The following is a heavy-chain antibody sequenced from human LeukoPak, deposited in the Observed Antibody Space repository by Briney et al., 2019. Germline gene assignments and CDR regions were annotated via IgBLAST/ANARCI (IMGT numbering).Heavy chain of an antibody. D-gene: IGHD3-3*01. CDR1: GFTFSSYSMN. Sequence: GSLRLSCAPSGFTFSSYSMNWVRQAPGKGLEWIGSAYYSGSTYYNPSLKSRVTISVDTSKNQFSLKLSSVTAADTAVYFCARHRRFLEWSYYMDVWGKGPTVTVSS. CDR3: ARHRRFLEWSYYMDV. CDR2: AYYSGST. J-gene: IGHJ6*03. V-gene: IGHV4-39*01.